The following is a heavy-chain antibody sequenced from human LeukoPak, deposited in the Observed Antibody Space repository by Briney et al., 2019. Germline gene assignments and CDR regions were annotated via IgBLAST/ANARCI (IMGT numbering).Heavy chain of an antibody. J-gene: IGHJ4*02. CDR1: GGSIGSSSYH. Sequence: LETLSLTCTVSGGSIGSSSYHWNWIRQPPGKGLEWIANIFYSGNTFYNPSLRSRVTISIDTSKNQFSLNVSSVTAADTAVYYSARHYYGSSQIDYWGQGTLVTVSS. CDR2: IFYSGNT. CDR3: ARHYYGSSQIDY. D-gene: IGHD3-10*01. V-gene: IGHV4-39*01.